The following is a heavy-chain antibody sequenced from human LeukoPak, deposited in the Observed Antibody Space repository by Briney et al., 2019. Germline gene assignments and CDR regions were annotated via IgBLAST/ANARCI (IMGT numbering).Heavy chain of an antibody. CDR3: ATETNGRHYDY. Sequence: PGGSLRLSCTASGLTFSTSGFNWVRQAPGKGLEWVASIGPTGSDRYHADSIKRRFTISRDNANNFLYLQMNSLRAVDTAVYYCATETNGRHYDYWGQGTLLTVSS. V-gene: IGHV3-21*06. J-gene: IGHJ4*02. CDR1: GLTFSTSG. D-gene: IGHD1-14*01. CDR2: IGPTGSDR.